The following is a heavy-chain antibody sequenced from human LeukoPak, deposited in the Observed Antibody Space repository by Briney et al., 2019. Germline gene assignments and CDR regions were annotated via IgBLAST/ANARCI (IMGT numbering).Heavy chain of an antibody. D-gene: IGHD6-6*01. V-gene: IGHV3-66*01. J-gene: IGHJ6*02. CDR2: IYSGGRT. CDR1: GFTFSRYA. CDR3: SRAGSSPYYYYGMDV. Sequence: GGSLRLSCSASGFTFSRYAMHWVRQAPGKGLEWVSVIYSGGRTYYADSVKGRFTISRDNSKNTLYLQMNSLRAEDTAVYCCSRAGSSPYYYYGMDVWGQGTTVTVSS.